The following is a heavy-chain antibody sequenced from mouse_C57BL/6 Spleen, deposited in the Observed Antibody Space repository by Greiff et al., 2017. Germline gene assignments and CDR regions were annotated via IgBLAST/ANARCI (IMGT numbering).Heavy chain of an antibody. CDR2: IDPSDSET. J-gene: IGHJ2*01. Sequence: QVQLQQPGAELVRPGSSVKLSCKASGYTFTSYWMHWVKQRPIQGLEWIGNIDPSDSETHYNQKFKDKATLTVDKSSSTAYMQLSSLTSEDSAVYYCARGTAQATDVDYWGQGTTLTVSS. CDR3: ARGTAQATDVDY. D-gene: IGHD3-2*02. V-gene: IGHV1-52*01. CDR1: GYTFTSYW.